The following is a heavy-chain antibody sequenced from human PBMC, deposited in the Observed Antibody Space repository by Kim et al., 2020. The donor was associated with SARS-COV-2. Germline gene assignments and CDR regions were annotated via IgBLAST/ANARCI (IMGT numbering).Heavy chain of an antibody. CDR3: ARVPLPQTSVSLLQQVIRAPFDP. Sequence: SETLSLTCTVSGGSISSSNYYWVWIRQSPGKGLEWIGSIYYSGSTYYNPSLKSRVTVSVDTSKNQFSLKLTSVTAADTAVYYCARVPLPQTSVSLLQQVIRAPFDPWGQGTLVTVSS. D-gene: IGHD2-21*01. J-gene: IGHJ5*02. V-gene: IGHV4-39*01. CDR1: GGSISSSNYY. CDR2: IYYSGST.